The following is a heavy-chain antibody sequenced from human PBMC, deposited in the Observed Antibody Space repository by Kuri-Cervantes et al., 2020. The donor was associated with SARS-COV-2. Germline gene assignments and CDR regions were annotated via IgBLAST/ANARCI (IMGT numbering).Heavy chain of an antibody. D-gene: IGHD2-15*01. Sequence: GESLKISGAASGFTFSDYYMSWIRQAPGKGLEGVSYISSSGGIYMQYADSVKGRFTISGDNAKKSLYLEMNSLRAEDTAVYYCARQGYCSGGSCYSGAMDVWGQGTTVTVSS. CDR1: GFTFSDYY. J-gene: IGHJ6*02. CDR3: ARQGYCSGGSCYSGAMDV. CDR2: ISSSGGIYM. V-gene: IGHV3-11*01.